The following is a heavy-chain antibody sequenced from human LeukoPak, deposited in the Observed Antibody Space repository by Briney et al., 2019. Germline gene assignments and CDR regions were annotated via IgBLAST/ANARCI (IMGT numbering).Heavy chain of an antibody. Sequence: GGSLRLSCAASGFTFSSYWMNWARQAPGKGLEWVASINHNGNVNYYVDSVKGRFTISRDNSKNTLYLQMNSLRAEDTAVYYCARDYCGGDCSSDYWGQGTLVTVSS. CDR2: INHNGNVN. CDR1: GFTFSSYW. CDR3: ARDYCGGDCSSDY. D-gene: IGHD2-21*02. J-gene: IGHJ4*02. V-gene: IGHV3-7*01.